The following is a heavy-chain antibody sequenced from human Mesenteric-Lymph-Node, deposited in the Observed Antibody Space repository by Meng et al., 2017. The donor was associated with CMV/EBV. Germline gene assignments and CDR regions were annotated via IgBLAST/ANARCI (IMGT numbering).Heavy chain of an antibody. CDR2: ISYDGSNK. Sequence: GGSLRLSCAASGFAFSTYTMNWVRQAPGKGLEWVAVISYDGSNKYYADSVKGRFTISRDNSKNTLYLQMNSLRAEDTAVYYCARDGGATYFDAFDIWGQGTMVTVSS. V-gene: IGHV3-30-3*01. CDR1: GFAFSTYT. D-gene: IGHD3-10*01. CDR3: ARDGGATYFDAFDI. J-gene: IGHJ3*02.